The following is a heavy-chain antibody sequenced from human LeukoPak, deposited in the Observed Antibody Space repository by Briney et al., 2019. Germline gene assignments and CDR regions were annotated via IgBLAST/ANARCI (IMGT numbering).Heavy chain of an antibody. CDR2: IHYTGST. CDR3: ARTEAFCSDTSCSNWFDP. J-gene: IGHJ5*02. Sequence: SETLSLTCTVSSGSISTYYWSWIRQPPGKRLEWIGFIHYTGSTNYNPSLKSRVTISVDTSKNQFSLKLSSVTAADTAVYYCARTEAFCSDTSCSNWFDPWGQGTLVTVSS. V-gene: IGHV4-59*12. CDR1: SGSISTYY. D-gene: IGHD2-2*01.